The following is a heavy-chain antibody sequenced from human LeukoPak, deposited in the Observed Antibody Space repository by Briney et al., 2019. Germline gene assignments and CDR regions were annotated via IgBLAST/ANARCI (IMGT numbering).Heavy chain of an antibody. CDR3: ARDRCSSTSCYYWYFDL. V-gene: IGHV4-59*01. CDR2: IYYSGST. Sequence: SEALSLTCTVSGGSISSYYWSWIRQPPGKGLEWIGYIYYSGSTNYNPSLKSRVTISVDTSKNQFSLKLSSVTAADTAVYYCARDRCSSTSCYYWYFDLWGRGTLVTVSS. J-gene: IGHJ2*01. D-gene: IGHD2-2*01. CDR1: GGSISSYY.